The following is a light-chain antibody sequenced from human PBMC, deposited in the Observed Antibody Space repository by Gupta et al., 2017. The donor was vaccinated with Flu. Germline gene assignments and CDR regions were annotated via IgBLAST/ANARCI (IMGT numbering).Light chain of an antibody. V-gene: IGLV2-14*01. Sequence: QSALTQPVSVSGSPGQSITISCTGTSSDVGGYKYVSWYQHHPGKAPKLLIYEVSSRPSGVSKRFSGSKSGNTASLTISGLQAEDEADYYCSSYTSRATWVFGGGTKLTVL. CDR2: EVS. J-gene: IGLJ2*01. CDR3: SSYTSRATWV. CDR1: SSDVGGYKY.